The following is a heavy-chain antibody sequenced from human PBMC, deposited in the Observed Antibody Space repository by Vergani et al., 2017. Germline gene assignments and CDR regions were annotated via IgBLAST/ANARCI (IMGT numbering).Heavy chain of an antibody. Sequence: VQLVESGGGVVQPGRSLRLSCAASGFTFSNYGMHWVRQAPGKGLEYVSAISSNGGSTDYADSVKGRFTISRDNSKNTLYLQMSSLRVEDTAVYYCVKGGYSSGWYGFDYWGQGTLVTVSS. CDR2: ISSNGGST. J-gene: IGHJ4*02. V-gene: IGHV3-64D*06. CDR3: VKGGYSSGWYGFDY. CDR1: GFTFSNYG. D-gene: IGHD6-19*01.